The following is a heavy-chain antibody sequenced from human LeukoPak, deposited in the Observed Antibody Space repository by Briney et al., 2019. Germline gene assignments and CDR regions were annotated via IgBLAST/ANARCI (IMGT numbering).Heavy chain of an antibody. CDR3: ARDGLSYGSGSYWFDP. V-gene: IGHV6-1*01. D-gene: IGHD3-10*01. J-gene: IGHJ5*02. CDR1: GDSVSSNSAA. Sequence: SQTLSLTCSISGDSVSSNSAAWNWLRQSPSRGLEWLGMTYYRSKWYNDYAVSVKSRITINPDTSKNQFSLQLNSVTPEDTAVYYCARDGLSYGSGSYWFDPWGQGTLVTVSS. CDR2: TYYRSKWYN.